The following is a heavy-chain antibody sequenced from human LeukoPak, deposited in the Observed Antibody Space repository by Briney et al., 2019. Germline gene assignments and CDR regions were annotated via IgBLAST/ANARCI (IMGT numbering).Heavy chain of an antibody. D-gene: IGHD3-9*01. Sequence: PGGSLRLSCAASGFTFSNAWMSWVRQAPGKGLEWVGRIKSKTDGGTTGYAAPVKGRFTISRDDSKNTLYLQMNSLKTEDTAVYYCTTEYYDILTGYSFDYWGQGTLVTVSS. CDR1: GFTFSNAW. CDR3: TTEYYDILTGYSFDY. J-gene: IGHJ4*02. V-gene: IGHV3-15*01. CDR2: IKSKTDGGTT.